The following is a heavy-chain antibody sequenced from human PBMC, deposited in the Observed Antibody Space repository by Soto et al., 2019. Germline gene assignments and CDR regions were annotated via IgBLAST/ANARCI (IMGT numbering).Heavy chain of an antibody. J-gene: IGHJ4*02. CDR3: ARGLVEMATIFWY. Sequence: PGGSLRLSCASSGFTFNRFGMHWVRQAPGKGLEWVAVISYDGNNKFYADSVKGRFTISRDNSKNTLYLQMNSLRAEDTAVYYCARGLVEMATIFWYWGQGTLVTVSS. CDR1: GFTFNRFG. V-gene: IGHV3-30*03. D-gene: IGHD5-12*01. CDR2: ISYDGNNK.